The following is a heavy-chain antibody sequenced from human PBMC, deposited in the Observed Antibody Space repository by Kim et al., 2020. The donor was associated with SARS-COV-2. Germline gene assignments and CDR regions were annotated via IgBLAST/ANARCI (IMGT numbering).Heavy chain of an antibody. CDR2: INHSGST. J-gene: IGHJ5*02. Sequence: SETLSLTCAVYGGSFSGYYWSWIRQPPGKGLEWIGEINHSGSTNYNPSLKSRVTISVDTSKNQFSLKLSSVTAADTAVYYCARGRRYYYGSGRIQHHPNWFDPWGQGTLVTVSS. D-gene: IGHD3-10*01. CDR3: ARGRRYYYGSGRIQHHPNWFDP. V-gene: IGHV4-34*01. CDR1: GGSFSGYY.